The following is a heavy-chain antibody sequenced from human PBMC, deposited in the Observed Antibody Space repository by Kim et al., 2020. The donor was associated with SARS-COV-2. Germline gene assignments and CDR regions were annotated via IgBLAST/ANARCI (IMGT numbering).Heavy chain of an antibody. Sequence: GGSLRLSCSASGFSFSDSYMSWIRQAPGKGXEWISYISSRSTTIKYADSVKGXFTISRDNDNNLLFLQMNSLRXEDXXVXXXARDVXGSYRSSSXGXGT. J-gene: IGHJ4*02. CDR2: ISSRSTTI. CDR1: GFSFSDSY. V-gene: IGHV3-11*04. D-gene: IGHD3-16*02. CDR3: ARDVXGSYRSSS.